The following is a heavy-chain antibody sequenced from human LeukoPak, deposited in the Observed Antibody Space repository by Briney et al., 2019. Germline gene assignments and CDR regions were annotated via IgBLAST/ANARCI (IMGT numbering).Heavy chain of an antibody. D-gene: IGHD2-2*01. J-gene: IGHJ4*02. CDR3: ARGPTYQPIDY. CDR1: GSSISSNYY. Sequence: SETLSLTCTVSGSSISSNYYWAWIRQPPGKGLEWIGNIFRIGPTYYNPSPQSRVAISVDTSKNQFSLKLSSVTAADTAVYYCARGPTYQPIDYWGQGTLVTVSS. V-gene: IGHV4-38-2*02. CDR2: IFRIGPT.